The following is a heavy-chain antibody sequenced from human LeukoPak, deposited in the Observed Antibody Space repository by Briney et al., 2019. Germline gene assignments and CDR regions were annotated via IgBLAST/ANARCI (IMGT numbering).Heavy chain of an antibody. V-gene: IGHV1-2*02. Sequence: GASVKVSCKASGYTFNGYYMHWVRQAPGQGLEWMGWINPNSGCTNYAQKFQGRVTMTRDTSISTAYMELSRLRSDDTAVYYCARGEQQLATLDYWGQGTLVTVSS. CDR1: GYTFNGYY. D-gene: IGHD6-13*01. CDR3: ARGEQQLATLDY. CDR2: INPNSGCT. J-gene: IGHJ4*02.